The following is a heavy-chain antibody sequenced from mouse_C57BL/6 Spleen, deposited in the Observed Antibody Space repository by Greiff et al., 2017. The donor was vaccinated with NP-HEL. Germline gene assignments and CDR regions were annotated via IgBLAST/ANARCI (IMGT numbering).Heavy chain of an antibody. CDR1: GFTFSDYY. Sequence: EVQLVESGGGLVQPGGSLKLSCAASGFTFSDYYMYWVRQTPEKRLEWVAYISNGGGSTYYPDTVKGRFTISRDNAKNTLYLQMSRLKSEDTAMYYCAGRGLRRAWFAYWGQGTLVTVSA. V-gene: IGHV5-12*01. CDR2: ISNGGGST. D-gene: IGHD2-2*01. CDR3: AGRGLRRAWFAY. J-gene: IGHJ3*01.